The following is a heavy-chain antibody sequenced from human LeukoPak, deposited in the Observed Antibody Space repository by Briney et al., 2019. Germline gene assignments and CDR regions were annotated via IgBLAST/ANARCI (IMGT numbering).Heavy chain of an antibody. V-gene: IGHV3-23*01. CDR3: AKGGYDYVEIGYFDY. J-gene: IGHJ4*02. CDR2: IIGSTGST. CDR1: GFTFSGYA. D-gene: IGHD5-12*01. Sequence: GGSLRLSCTASGFTFSGYAMYWVRQAPGKGLEWISLIIGSTGSTFYADSVKGRFTISRDNSKNTLYLQMNSLRAEDTAVYYCAKGGYDYVEIGYFDYWGQGTLVTVSS.